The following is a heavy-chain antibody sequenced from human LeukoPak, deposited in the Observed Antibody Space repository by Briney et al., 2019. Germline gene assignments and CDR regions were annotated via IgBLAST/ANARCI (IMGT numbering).Heavy chain of an antibody. Sequence: ASVKVSCKGSGYTFTGYYMHWVRQAPGQGREWMGWINPNSGGTNYAQKCQGRVTMTRDTSISKAYMELSRLRSDDKAGDYCARAGAVDGDPMFDYWGQGTLVTVSS. J-gene: IGHJ4*02. CDR3: ARAGAVDGDPMFDY. V-gene: IGHV1-2*02. D-gene: IGHD4-17*01. CDR1: GYTFTGYY. CDR2: INPNSGGT.